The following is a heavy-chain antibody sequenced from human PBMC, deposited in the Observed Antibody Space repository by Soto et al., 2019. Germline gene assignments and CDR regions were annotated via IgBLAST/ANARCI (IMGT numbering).Heavy chain of an antibody. CDR1: GFTFSSYA. CDR3: ARVGAIAVAVNGMDV. D-gene: IGHD6-19*01. V-gene: IGHV3-30-3*01. J-gene: IGHJ6*02. Sequence: QVQLMESGGGVVQPGRSLRLSCAASGFTFSSYAMHWVRQAPGKGLEWVAVISYDGSNKYYADSVKGRFTISRDNSKNTLYLQMNSLRAEDTAVYYCARVGAIAVAVNGMDVWGQGTTVTVSS. CDR2: ISYDGSNK.